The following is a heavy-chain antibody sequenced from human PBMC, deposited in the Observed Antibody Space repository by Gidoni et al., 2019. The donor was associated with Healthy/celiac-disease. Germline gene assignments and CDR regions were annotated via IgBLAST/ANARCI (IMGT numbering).Heavy chain of an antibody. J-gene: IGHJ3*02. CDR1: GFTFSSYG. V-gene: IGHV3-30*18. Sequence: QVQLVESGGGVVQPGRSLRLSCAASGFTFSSYGMHWVRQAPGKGLEWVAVISYDGSNKYYADSVKGRFTISRDNSKNTLYLQMNSLRAEDTAVYYCAKELWELPLDAFDIWGQGTMVTVSS. D-gene: IGHD1-26*01. CDR2: ISYDGSNK. CDR3: AKELWELPLDAFDI.